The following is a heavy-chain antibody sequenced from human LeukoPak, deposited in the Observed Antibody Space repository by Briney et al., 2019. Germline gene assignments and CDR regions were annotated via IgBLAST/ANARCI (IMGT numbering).Heavy chain of an antibody. D-gene: IGHD6-19*01. Sequence: GGSLRLSCAASGFTFSSYTMNWVRQSPGKGLEWVSSISSSSSDIYYADSVKGRFTISRNNAKNSLYLQMNSLRAEDTAVYYCTVENAFDIWGQGTMVTVSS. CDR2: ISSSSSDI. CDR1: GFTFSSYT. CDR3: TVENAFDI. J-gene: IGHJ3*02. V-gene: IGHV3-21*01.